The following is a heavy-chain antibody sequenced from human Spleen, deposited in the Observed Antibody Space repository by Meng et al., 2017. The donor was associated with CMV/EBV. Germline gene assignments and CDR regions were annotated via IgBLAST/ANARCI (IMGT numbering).Heavy chain of an antibody. D-gene: IGHD1-26*01. CDR3: AKGISSYYAPGFDY. J-gene: IGHJ4*02. CDR2: ISGSGGST. Sequence: GGSLRLSCAASGFTFSSYAMSWVRQAPGKGLEWVSAISGSGGSTYYADSVKGRFTISRDNSKNTLYLQMNSLRAEDTAVYYYAKGISSYYAPGFDYWGQGTLVTVSS. CDR1: GFTFSSYA. V-gene: IGHV3-23*01.